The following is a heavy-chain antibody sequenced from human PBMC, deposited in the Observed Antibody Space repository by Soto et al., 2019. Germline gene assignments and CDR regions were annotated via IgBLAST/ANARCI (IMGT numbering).Heavy chain of an antibody. V-gene: IGHV1-46*01. D-gene: IGHD2-15*01. Sequence: ASVKVSCKVSGYTFINFFIHWVRQAPGQGLEWVGIINPSGGATTYPQKFQGRVTMTRDTSTSTVYMDVSSLRFDDTAVYYCARSHCSGGSCYLGAFDIWGQGTMVTVSS. CDR1: GYTFINFF. J-gene: IGHJ3*02. CDR2: INPSGGAT. CDR3: ARSHCSGGSCYLGAFDI.